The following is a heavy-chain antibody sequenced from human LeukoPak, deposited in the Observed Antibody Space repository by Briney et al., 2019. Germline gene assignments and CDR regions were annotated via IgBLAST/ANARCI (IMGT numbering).Heavy chain of an antibody. CDR1: GFTFSNYW. V-gene: IGHV3-74*03. J-gene: IGHJ4*02. CDR3: AREILEPGKTLTY. D-gene: IGHD1-14*01. Sequence: PGGSLRLSCAASGFTFSNYWMHWVRQVPGKGLVWVSRINDDGSFTTYADSVKGRFTISRDNAKNTLYLQMNSLRAEDTVVYYCAREILEPGKTLTYWGQGSLITVSS. CDR2: INDDGSFT.